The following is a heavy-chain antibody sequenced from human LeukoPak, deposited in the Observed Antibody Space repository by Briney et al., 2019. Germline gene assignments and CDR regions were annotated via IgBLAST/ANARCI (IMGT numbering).Heavy chain of an antibody. Sequence: SETLSLTCAVYGGSFSGYYWSWIRQPPGKGLEWIGEINHSGSTNYNPSLKSRVTISVDTSKNQFSLKLSSVTAADTAVYYCARVRGTYYYYGMDVWGLGTTVTVSS. V-gene: IGHV4-34*01. CDR1: GGSFSGYY. CDR3: ARVRGTYYYYGMDV. CDR2: INHSGST. D-gene: IGHD3-16*01. J-gene: IGHJ6*02.